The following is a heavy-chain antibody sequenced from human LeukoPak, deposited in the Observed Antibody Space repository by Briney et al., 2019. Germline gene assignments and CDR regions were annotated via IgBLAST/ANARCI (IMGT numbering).Heavy chain of an antibody. CDR3: AKERSSGWYYFDY. V-gene: IGHV3-30*02. CDR1: VFTSSSYG. D-gene: IGHD6-19*01. CDR2: IRYDGSNK. J-gene: IGHJ4*02. Sequence: GGSLRLSCAPSVFTSSSYGMHWVRQAPGKGLEWVAFIRYDGSNKYYADSVKGRFTISRDNSKTTLYLQMNSLRAEDTAVYYCAKERSSGWYYFDYWGQGTLVTVSS.